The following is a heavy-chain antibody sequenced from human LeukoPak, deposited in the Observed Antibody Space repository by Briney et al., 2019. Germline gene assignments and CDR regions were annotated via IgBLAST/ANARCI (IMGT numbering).Heavy chain of an antibody. J-gene: IGHJ5*01. V-gene: IGHV4-4*07. CDR3: ARESYNWNDGWFDS. D-gene: IGHD1-20*01. CDR1: GGSISSYY. Sequence: PSETLSLSCTVSGGSISSYYWSWIRQPAGKGLEWIGRIYTSGSTNYNPSLKSRVTMSVDTSKNQFSLKLSSVTAADTAVYYCARESYNWNDGWFDSWGQGTLVTVSS. CDR2: IYTSGST.